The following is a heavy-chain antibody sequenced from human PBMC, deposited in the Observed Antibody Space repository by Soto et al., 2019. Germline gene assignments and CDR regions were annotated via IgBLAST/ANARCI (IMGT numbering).Heavy chain of an antibody. J-gene: IGHJ5*02. CDR1: GGSITDYS. V-gene: IGHV4-4*07. Sequence: SETLSLTCTVSGGSITDYSWVWIRQPAGKGLEWIGRIFSSGSTNYNPSLKGRITMSLDTSKNQFSLKLNSATATDTAVYFCARDQGVVVTADNWIHPWGQGTLVTVS. D-gene: IGHD2-21*02. CDR2: IFSSGST. CDR3: ARDQGVVVTADNWIHP.